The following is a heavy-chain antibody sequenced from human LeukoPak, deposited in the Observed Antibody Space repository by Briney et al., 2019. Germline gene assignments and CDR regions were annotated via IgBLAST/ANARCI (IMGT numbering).Heavy chain of an antibody. CDR1: GYTFTSYD. J-gene: IGHJ4*02. CDR3: AKDLLHTSILEWLKAGDY. Sequence: ASVKVSCKASGYTFTSYDINWVRQATGQGLEWMGWMNPNSGNTGYAQKFQGRVTMTRNTSISTAYMELNSLRAEDTAVYYCAKDLLHTSILEWLKAGDYWGQGTLVTVSS. V-gene: IGHV1-8*01. CDR2: MNPNSGNT. D-gene: IGHD3-3*01.